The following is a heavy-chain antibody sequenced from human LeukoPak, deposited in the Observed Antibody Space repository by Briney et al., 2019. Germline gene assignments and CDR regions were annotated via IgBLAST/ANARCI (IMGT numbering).Heavy chain of an antibody. CDR3: ARARGDYGDYGFVLDI. Sequence: SVKVSCKASGGTFSSYAISWVRQAPGQGLEWMGGIIPIFGTANYAQKFQGRVTITADESTSTAYMELSSLRSEDTAVYYCARARGDYGDYGFVLDIWGQGTMVTVSS. V-gene: IGHV1-69*13. CDR2: IIPIFGTA. D-gene: IGHD4-17*01. CDR1: GGTFSSYA. J-gene: IGHJ3*02.